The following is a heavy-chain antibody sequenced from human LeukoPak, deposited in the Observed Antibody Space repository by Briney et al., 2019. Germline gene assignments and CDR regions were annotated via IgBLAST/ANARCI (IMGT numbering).Heavy chain of an antibody. CDR3: ARLEVVVGAPGYYYGMDV. CDR1: GDSVSSGTAS. V-gene: IGHV6-1*01. Sequence: SQTLSLTYAISGDSVSSGTASWNWIRQSPSRGLEWLGRTYYRSKWYSDFAVSVKSRITINPDTSKNQFSLQLNSVTPEDTAMYFCARLEVVVGAPGYYYGMDVWGQGTTVTVSS. CDR2: TYYRSKWYS. J-gene: IGHJ6*02. D-gene: IGHD2-15*01.